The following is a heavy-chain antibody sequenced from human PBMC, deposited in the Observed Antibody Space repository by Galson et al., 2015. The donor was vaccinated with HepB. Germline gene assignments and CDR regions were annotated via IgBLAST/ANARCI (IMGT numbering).Heavy chain of an antibody. Sequence: SLRLSCAASGFTFNNYGMHWVRQAPGKGLEWVAVISTDGSIEFYADSVKGRFTISRDNSKNTLYLQMDSLRPEDTAIYYCAIAAGYDGCTIAFRLDKRGQGTLVTVSS. D-gene: IGHD3-10*01. CDR2: ISTDGSIE. V-gene: IGHV3-30*03. CDR3: AIAAGYDGCTIAFRLDK. CDR1: GFTFNNYG. J-gene: IGHJ4*02.